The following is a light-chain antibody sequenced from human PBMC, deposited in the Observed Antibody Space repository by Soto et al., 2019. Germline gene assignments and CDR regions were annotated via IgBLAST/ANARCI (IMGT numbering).Light chain of an antibody. CDR1: SSDVGGYAY. CDR3: CSYAGGSNV. J-gene: IGLJ1*01. V-gene: IGLV2-11*01. CDR2: DVT. Sequence: QSVLTQPASVSGSPGQSVTISCTGTSSDVGGYAYVSWYQQHPGKAPRLMIYDVTKRPSGVPDRFSGSKSGNTASLTISGLQAEDEADYFCCSYAGGSNVFGAGTKVTVL.